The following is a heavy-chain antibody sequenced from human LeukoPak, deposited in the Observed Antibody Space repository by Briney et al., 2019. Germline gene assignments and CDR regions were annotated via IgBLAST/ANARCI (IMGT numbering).Heavy chain of an antibody. CDR1: GYTFTGDY. CDR2: INPNSGGT. CDR3: ASQTYCSGGSCYSHPVDV. D-gene: IGHD2-15*01. J-gene: IGHJ6*02. Sequence: ASVKLSCKASGYTFTGDYMHWVRQAPGQGLEWMGGINPNSGGTNYAQKFQGRVTMTRDTSISTAYMELSRLRSDDTAVYYCASQTYCSGGSCYSHPVDVWGQGTTVTASS. V-gene: IGHV1-2*02.